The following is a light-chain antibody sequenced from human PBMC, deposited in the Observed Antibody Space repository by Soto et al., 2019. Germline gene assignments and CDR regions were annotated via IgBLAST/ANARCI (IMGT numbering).Light chain of an antibody. J-gene: IGLJ3*02. CDR2: EVN. CDR1: SNDVGGYNL. CDR3: CSHVGGSSPQWV. Sequence: QSALTQPASVSGSPGQSITISCTGTSNDVGGYNLVSWFQQHPGKAPKLMISEVNKRPSGVSNRFSGSKSANTASLTISGLRAEDEADYYCCSHVGGSSPQWVFGGGTKLTVL. V-gene: IGLV2-23*02.